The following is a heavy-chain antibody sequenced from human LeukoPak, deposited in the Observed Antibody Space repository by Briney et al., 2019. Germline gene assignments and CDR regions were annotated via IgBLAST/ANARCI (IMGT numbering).Heavy chain of an antibody. V-gene: IGHV3-66*02. Sequence: GGSLRLSCAASGFAVSSNYMSWVRQAPGKGLERVSVIYSGGNTYYADSVKGRFTVSRDDSKNTLYLQINSLIAEDTAVYYCARTIVDTSGYYPYDAFDIWGQGTMVTVSS. CDR1: GFAVSSNY. J-gene: IGHJ3*02. CDR3: ARTIVDTSGYYPYDAFDI. D-gene: IGHD3-22*01. CDR2: IYSGGNT.